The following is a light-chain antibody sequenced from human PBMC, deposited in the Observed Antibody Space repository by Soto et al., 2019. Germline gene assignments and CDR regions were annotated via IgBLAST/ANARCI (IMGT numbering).Light chain of an antibody. Sequence: EIVLTQSPATLSLSPGERATLSCRASQSVGSFLAWYQQKPGQAPRLLIYDTSIRATGIPARFSGSGSGTDFTLTISRLEPEDFAVYYCQQYLSSPEITFGQGTRLEIK. CDR1: QSVGSF. CDR2: DTS. CDR3: QQYLSSPEIT. J-gene: IGKJ5*01. V-gene: IGKV3-11*01.